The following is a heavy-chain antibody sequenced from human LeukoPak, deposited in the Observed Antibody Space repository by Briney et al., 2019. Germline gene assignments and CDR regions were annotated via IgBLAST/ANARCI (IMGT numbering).Heavy chain of an antibody. D-gene: IGHD2-2*01. V-gene: IGHV3-7*05. Sequence: GGSLRLSCAASGFTFSSYWMTWVRQAPGKGLEWVAFIKQDGSEKYYADSVKGRFTISSDNAKNSVYMQMNSLRAEDTAVYYCARDCSNSICYADYWGQGTLVTVSS. J-gene: IGHJ4*02. CDR3: ARDCSNSICYADY. CDR1: GFTFSSYW. CDR2: IKQDGSEK.